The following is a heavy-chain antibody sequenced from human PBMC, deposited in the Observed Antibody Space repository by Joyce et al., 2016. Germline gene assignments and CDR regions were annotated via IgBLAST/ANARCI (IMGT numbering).Heavy chain of an antibody. CDR2: ISSDITYI. CDR1: GFTFSTSS. J-gene: IGHJ6*02. D-gene: IGHD3-22*01. V-gene: IGHV3-21*02. Sequence: VQLVESGGGLVKPGGSLRISCAASGFTFSTSSMSWFRRAPGQGLECVAAISSDITYIFYADSVKGRFTVSRDNAKNSLYLQMNSLRAEDTAVFFCARGGIVYDYSMDLWGQGTTVTVSS. CDR3: ARGGIVYDYSMDL.